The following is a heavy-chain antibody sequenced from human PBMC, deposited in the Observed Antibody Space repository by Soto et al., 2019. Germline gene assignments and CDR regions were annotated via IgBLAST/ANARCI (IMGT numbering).Heavy chain of an antibody. Sequence: EVQLVESGGGLVQPGGSLRLSCTASGFTFSHHWMRWVRQAPGKGLIWVSRIHVGGSFTDYADSVKGRFTISRDDAKNTLILQMNNLRAEDTAVYYCVRGTSAWSGKDYWGQGTLVTVSS. J-gene: IGHJ4*02. D-gene: IGHD3-3*01. CDR3: VRGTSAWSGKDY. CDR2: IHVGGSFT. CDR1: GFTFSHHW. V-gene: IGHV3-74*01.